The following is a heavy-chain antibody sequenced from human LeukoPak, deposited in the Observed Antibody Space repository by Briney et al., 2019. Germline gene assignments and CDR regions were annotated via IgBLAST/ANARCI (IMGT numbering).Heavy chain of an antibody. CDR2: IIPILGIA. D-gene: IGHD5-18*01. J-gene: IGHJ4*02. CDR3: ARVDTAMVIDY. V-gene: IGHV1-69*04. Sequence: AASVKVSCKASGGTFSSYAIGWVRQAPGQGLEWMGRIIPILGIANYAQKFQGRVTITADKSTSTAYMELSSLRSEDTAVYYCARVDTAMVIDYWGQGTLVTVSS. CDR1: GGTFSSYA.